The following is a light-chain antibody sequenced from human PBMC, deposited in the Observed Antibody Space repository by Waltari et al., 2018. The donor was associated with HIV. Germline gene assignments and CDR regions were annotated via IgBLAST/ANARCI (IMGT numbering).Light chain of an antibody. J-gene: IGKJ2*01. V-gene: IGKV1-12*01. CDR2: AAS. CDR3: QQAYSFPHT. CDR1: QFISTS. Sequence: DIQMTQSPSFMSASVGDRVTITCRASQFISTSLAWYQQRPSRAPKLLIFAASRLQSGVPSRFSGGGSGTQFTLTINRLQPEDLATYYCQQAYSFPHTFGQGT.